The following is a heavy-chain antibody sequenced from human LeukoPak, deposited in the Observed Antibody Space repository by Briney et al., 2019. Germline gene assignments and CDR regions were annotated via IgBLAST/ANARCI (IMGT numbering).Heavy chain of an antibody. CDR2: IKQDGSEK. D-gene: IGHD3-9*01. CDR3: AREGTYYDILTGSYYFDY. J-gene: IGHJ4*02. CDR1: GVTFSSYW. Sequence: GGSLRLSCAASGVTFSSYWMSWVRQAPGKGLEWVANIKQDGSEKYYVDSVKGRFTISRDNAKNSLYLQMNSLRAEDTAVYYCAREGTYYDILTGSYYFDYWGQGTLVTVSS. V-gene: IGHV3-7*01.